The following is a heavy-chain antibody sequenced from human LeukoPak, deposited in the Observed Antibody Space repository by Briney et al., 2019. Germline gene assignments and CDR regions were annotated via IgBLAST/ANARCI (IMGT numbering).Heavy chain of an antibody. D-gene: IGHD6-25*01. J-gene: IGHJ4*02. V-gene: IGHV4-38-2*02. Sequence: NPSETLSLTCSVSGDSITGYYWGWIRQPPGERLEWIATIYYNGNTYYNPSLQSRVTISVDTSTNQFSLKLNSVIAADTAVYYCARATAAPSSYFFDHWGQGTLVTVSS. CDR1: GDSITGYY. CDR2: IYYNGNT. CDR3: ARATAAPSSYFFDH.